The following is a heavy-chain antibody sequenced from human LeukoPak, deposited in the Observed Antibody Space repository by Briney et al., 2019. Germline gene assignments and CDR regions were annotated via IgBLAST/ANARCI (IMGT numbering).Heavy chain of an antibody. D-gene: IGHD3-10*01. J-gene: IGHJ4*02. CDR2: IYSGGST. Sequence: GGSLRLSCAASGFNVSSNYMSWVRQAPGKGLEWVSVIYSGGSTYYADSVKGRFTISRDNSKNTLYLQMNSLRAEDTAVYYCARGRSGSRVWYFDYWGQGTLVTVSS. CDR3: ARGRSGSRVWYFDY. V-gene: IGHV3-53*01. CDR1: GFNVSSNY.